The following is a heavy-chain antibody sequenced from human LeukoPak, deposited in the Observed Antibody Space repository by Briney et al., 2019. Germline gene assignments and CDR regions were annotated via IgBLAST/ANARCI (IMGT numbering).Heavy chain of an antibody. J-gene: IGHJ4*02. D-gene: IGHD3-22*01. CDR2: ISSSGSTI. Sequence: GGSLRLSCAASGFTFSSYEMNWVRQAPGKGLEWVSYISSSGSTIYYADSVKGRFTISRDNAKNSLYLRMNSLRAEDTAVYYCARDDYYYDSSGYYSFDYWGQGTLVTVSS. CDR1: GFTFSSYE. V-gene: IGHV3-48*03. CDR3: ARDDYYYDSSGYYSFDY.